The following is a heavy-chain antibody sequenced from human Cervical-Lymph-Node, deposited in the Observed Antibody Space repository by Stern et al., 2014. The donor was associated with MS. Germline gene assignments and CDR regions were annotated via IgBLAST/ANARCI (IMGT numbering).Heavy chain of an antibody. CDR1: GGSISSSDYY. J-gene: IGHJ5*02. Sequence: VQLVESGPGLVKPSETLSLTCAVSGGSISSSDYYWGWIRQPPGKGLEWIGRIHESGSTFYNPSLKSRVTISSDTSKNQFSLRLSSGTAADTAMYYCARGLLWFGELKVNGFDPWGQGTLVTVSS. V-gene: IGHV4-39*01. CDR3: ARGLLWFGELKVNGFDP. CDR2: IHESGST. D-gene: IGHD3-10*01.